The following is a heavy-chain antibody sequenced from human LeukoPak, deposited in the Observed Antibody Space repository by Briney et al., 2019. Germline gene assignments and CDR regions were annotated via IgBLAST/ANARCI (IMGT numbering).Heavy chain of an antibody. D-gene: IGHD2-2*02. J-gene: IGHJ5*02. CDR2: IIPIFGTA. V-gene: IGHV1-69*01. CDR3: ADERGCSSTSCYTDDNWFDP. CDR1: GGTFSSYA. Sequence: SVKVSCKASGGTFSSYAISWVRQAPGQGLEWMGGIIPIFGTANYAQKFQGRVTITADESTSTAYMELSSLRSEDTAVYYCADERGCSSTSCYTDDNWFDPWGQGTLVPVSS.